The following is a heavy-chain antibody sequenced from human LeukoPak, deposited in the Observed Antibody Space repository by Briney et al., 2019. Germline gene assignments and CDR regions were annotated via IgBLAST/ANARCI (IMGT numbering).Heavy chain of an antibody. CDR1: GVSISSGSNY. CDR3: ARGVWRDGDPIDY. D-gene: IGHD4-17*01. J-gene: IGHJ4*02. CDR2: IYSSGNT. Sequence: SETLSLTCSVSGVSISSGSNYWGWIRQPPGKTLEWIGSIYSSGNTYYNPSLKSRVTMSIDTSKIQFSLKLNSVTAADTAVYYCARGVWRDGDPIDYWGQGTLVTVSS. V-gene: IGHV4-39*07.